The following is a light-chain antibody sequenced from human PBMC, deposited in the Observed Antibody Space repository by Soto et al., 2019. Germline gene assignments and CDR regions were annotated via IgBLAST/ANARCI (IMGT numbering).Light chain of an antibody. CDR1: QSVSSSF. J-gene: IGKJ4*01. V-gene: IGKV3-11*01. CDR2: DAS. CDR3: QQRSNWPLLT. Sequence: EIVLTQSPDTLSLSPGERATLSCRASQSVSSSFLAWYQQKPGQAPRLLIYDASNRATGIPARFSGSGSGTDFTLTISSLEPEDFAVYYCQQRSNWPLLTFGGGTKVEIK.